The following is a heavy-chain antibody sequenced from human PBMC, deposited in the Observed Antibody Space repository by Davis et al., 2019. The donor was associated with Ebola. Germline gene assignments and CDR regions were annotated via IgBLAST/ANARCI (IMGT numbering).Heavy chain of an antibody. V-gene: IGHV1-46*01. CDR3: ARVATNLGTYYFDY. D-gene: IGHD5-12*01. J-gene: IGHJ4*02. CDR2: ITPGGYTT. CDR1: GYTFRNYY. Sequence: ASVKVSCKASGYTFRNYYIHWVRQAPGQGLEWMGMITPGGYTTSYAQKFQGRLTMTSDTSTSTVYMELSSLRSEDTAVYSCARVATNLGTYYFDYWGQGTLVTVSS.